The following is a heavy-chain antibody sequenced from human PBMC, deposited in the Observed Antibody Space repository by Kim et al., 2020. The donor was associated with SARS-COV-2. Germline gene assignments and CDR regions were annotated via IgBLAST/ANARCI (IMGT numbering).Heavy chain of an antibody. Sequence: TIYYADSGKSRSSIARDNAKNSLYLQMNSLRAADTAVYYCARDHWGNMDVWGKGTTVTVSS. J-gene: IGHJ6*03. CDR3: ARDHWGNMDV. V-gene: IGHV3-48*03. CDR2: TI. D-gene: IGHD3-16*01.